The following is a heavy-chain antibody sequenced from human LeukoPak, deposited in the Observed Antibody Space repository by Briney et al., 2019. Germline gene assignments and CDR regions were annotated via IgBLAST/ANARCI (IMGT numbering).Heavy chain of an antibody. CDR1: GFTFSSYA. D-gene: IGHD6-25*01. J-gene: IGHJ4*02. V-gene: IGHV3-23*01. CDR2: ISNSGGST. Sequence: GGSLRLSCAASGFTFSSYAMSWVRQAPGKGLEWVSGISNSGGSTYYADSVKGRFTISRDNSKNTLYLQMNSLRAEDTAVYYCARGYSSGFDYWGQGSLVTVSS. CDR3: ARGYSSGFDY.